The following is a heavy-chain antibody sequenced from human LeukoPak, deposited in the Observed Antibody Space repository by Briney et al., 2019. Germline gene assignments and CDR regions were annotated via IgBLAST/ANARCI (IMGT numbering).Heavy chain of an antibody. Sequence: PGRSLRLSCAASGFTFSSHAMHWVRQAPGKGLEWVAVISDDGNSKYYLQSVKGRFTISRDNSKNTLYLEMNSLRDEDTAVYYCASVDDLDAFAMWGQGTMVTVSS. J-gene: IGHJ3*02. CDR1: GFTFSSHA. D-gene: IGHD5-12*01. CDR3: ASVDDLDAFAM. CDR2: ISDDGNSK. V-gene: IGHV3-30-3*01.